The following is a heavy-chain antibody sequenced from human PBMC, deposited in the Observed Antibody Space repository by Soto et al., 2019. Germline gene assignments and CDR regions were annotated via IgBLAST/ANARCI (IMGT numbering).Heavy chain of an antibody. CDR1: GYAFTSFG. D-gene: IGHD2-15*01. J-gene: IGHJ3*02. V-gene: IGHV1-18*01. CDR3: ARCSGGTCYASYAFDI. CDR2: TVANNGYT. Sequence: QVPLVQSGIEVKNPGASVIVSCKASGYAFTSFGISWVRQAPGQGLEWMGWTVANNGYTKYAQNLQGRVTLITDTSTSTAYMELRSLMYDDTAVYYCARCSGGTCYASYAFDIWGQGTMVTVSS.